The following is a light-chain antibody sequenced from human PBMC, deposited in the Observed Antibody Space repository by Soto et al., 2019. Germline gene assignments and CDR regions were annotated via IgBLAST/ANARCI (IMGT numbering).Light chain of an antibody. V-gene: IGKV3D-20*02. CDR2: GAS. J-gene: IGKJ5*01. Sequence: EIVLTQSPGTLSLSPGERATLSCRASESVASNYLAWYQHKPGQAPRLLFFGASNRATAIPDRFSGSGSGTDFTLTISRVEPEDFAVYYCQQRSDWPINFGQGTRLEIK. CDR3: QQRSDWPIN. CDR1: ESVASNY.